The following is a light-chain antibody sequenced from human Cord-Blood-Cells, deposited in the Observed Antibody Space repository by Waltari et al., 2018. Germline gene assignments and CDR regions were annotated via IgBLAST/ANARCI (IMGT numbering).Light chain of an antibody. CDR2: ASS. J-gene: IGKJ1*01. CDR1: KSISSY. CDR3: QQSYSTPWT. Sequence: DIQMTQSPSSLSASVGDRVTITCRASKSISSYLNWYQQKPGKAPKLMFYASSSLQSGVPSRFSGSGSGTDFTLTISSLQPEDFATYYCQQSYSTPWTFGQGTKVEIK. V-gene: IGKV1-39*01.